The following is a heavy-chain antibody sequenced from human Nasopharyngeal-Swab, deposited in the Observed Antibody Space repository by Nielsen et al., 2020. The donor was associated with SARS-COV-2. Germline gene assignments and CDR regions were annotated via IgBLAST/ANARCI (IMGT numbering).Heavy chain of an antibody. CDR2: IWYDGSNK. V-gene: IGHV3-33*01. CDR1: GFTFSSYG. Sequence: GESLKISCAASGFTFSSYGMHWVRQAPGKGLEWVAVIWYDGSNKYYADSVKGRFTISRDNSKNTLYLQMNNLRPEDTAMYYCASPVFGVVSDAFDIWGQGTMVTVSS. CDR3: ASPVFGVVSDAFDI. D-gene: IGHD3-3*01. J-gene: IGHJ3*02.